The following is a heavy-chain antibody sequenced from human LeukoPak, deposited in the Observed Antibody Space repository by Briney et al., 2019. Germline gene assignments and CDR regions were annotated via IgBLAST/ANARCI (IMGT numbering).Heavy chain of an antibody. CDR2: IYSGST. CDR1: DYSISSGYGYY. D-gene: IGHD1-26*01. V-gene: IGHV4-39*07. J-gene: IGHJ5*02. Sequence: SETLSLTCTVSDYSISSGYGYYWGWIRQPPGNGLEWIGSIYSGSTYYNPSLKSRVTISVDTSKNQFSLKLSSVTAADTAVYYCAGSYSGSYYWGWFDPWGQGTLVTVSS. CDR3: AGSYSGSYYWGWFDP.